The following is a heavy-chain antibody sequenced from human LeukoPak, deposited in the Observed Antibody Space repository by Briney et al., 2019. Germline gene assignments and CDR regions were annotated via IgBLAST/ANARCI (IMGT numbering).Heavy chain of an antibody. J-gene: IGHJ6*03. CDR3: ARSPCYYYYMDV. CDR1: GFTFSSYS. Sequence: GGSLRLSCAASGFTFSSYSMNWVRQAPGKGLEWVSSISSSSSYIYYADSVKGRFTISRDNAKNSLYLQMNSLRAEDTAVYYCARSPCYYYYMDVWGKGTTVTVSS. CDR2: ISSSSSYI. V-gene: IGHV3-21*01.